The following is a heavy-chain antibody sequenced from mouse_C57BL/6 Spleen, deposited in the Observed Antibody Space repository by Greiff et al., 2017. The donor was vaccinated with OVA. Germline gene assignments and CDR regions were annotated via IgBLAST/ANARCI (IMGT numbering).Heavy chain of an antibody. CDR1: GYSITSGYY. V-gene: IGHV3-6*01. Sequence: ESGPGLVKPSQSLSLTCSVTGYSITSGYYWNWIRQFPGNKLEWMGYISYAGSNNYNPSLKNRISITRDTSKNQFFLKLNSVTTEDTATYYCARVDLAWFAYWGQGTLVTVSA. CDR2: ISYAGSN. J-gene: IGHJ3*01. CDR3: ARVDLAWFAY.